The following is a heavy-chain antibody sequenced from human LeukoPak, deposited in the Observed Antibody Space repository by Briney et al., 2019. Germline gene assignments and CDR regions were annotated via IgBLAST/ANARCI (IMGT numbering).Heavy chain of an antibody. CDR1: GFTFSSYA. V-gene: IGHV3-21*01. D-gene: IGHD2-15*01. CDR2: ISSSSSYI. J-gene: IGHJ5*02. Sequence: GGSLRLSCAASGFTFSSYAMNWVRQAPGKGLEWVSSISSSSSYIYYADSVKGRFTISRDNAKNSLYLQMNSLRAEDTAVYYCAIGYCSGGSCYPNWFDPWGQGTLVTVSS. CDR3: AIGYCSGGSCYPNWFDP.